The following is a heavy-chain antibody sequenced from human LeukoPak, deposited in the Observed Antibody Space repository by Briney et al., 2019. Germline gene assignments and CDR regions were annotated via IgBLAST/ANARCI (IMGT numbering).Heavy chain of an antibody. CDR3: ATSVSQKQWPPNYYFDY. V-gene: IGHV1-69*01. Sequence: SVKVSCKASGGTFSSYAISWVRQAPGQGLEWMGGIIPIFGTANYAQKFQGRVTITADESTSTAYVELSSLRSEDTAVYYCATSVSQKQWPPNYYFDYWGQGTLVTVSS. J-gene: IGHJ4*02. D-gene: IGHD6-19*01. CDR2: IIPIFGTA. CDR1: GGTFSSYA.